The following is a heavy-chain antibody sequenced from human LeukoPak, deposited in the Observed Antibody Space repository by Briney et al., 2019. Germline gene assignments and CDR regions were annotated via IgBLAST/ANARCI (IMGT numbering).Heavy chain of an antibody. CDR1: GGSISSSSYY. Sequence: SETLSLTCTVSGGSISSSSYYWGWIRQPPGKGLEWIGSIYYSGSTYYNPSLKSRVTISVDTSKNQFSLKLSSVTAADTAVYYCARARDYRPGGVDYWGQGTLVTVSS. CDR3: ARARDYRPGGVDY. V-gene: IGHV4-39*07. J-gene: IGHJ4*02. D-gene: IGHD3-16*02. CDR2: IYYSGST.